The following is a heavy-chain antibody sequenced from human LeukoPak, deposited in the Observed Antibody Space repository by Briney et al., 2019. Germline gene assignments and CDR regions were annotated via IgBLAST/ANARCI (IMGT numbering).Heavy chain of an antibody. D-gene: IGHD1-26*01. CDR3: ARGAKKWELLETLDY. Sequence: SETLSLTCTVSGGSISSYYWSWIRQPPGKGLEWIGYIYYSGSTNYNPSLKSRVTISVDTSKNQFSLKLSSVTAADTAVYYCARGAKKWELLETLDYWGQGTLVTVSS. CDR2: IYYSGST. J-gene: IGHJ4*02. V-gene: IGHV4-59*01. CDR1: GGSISSYY.